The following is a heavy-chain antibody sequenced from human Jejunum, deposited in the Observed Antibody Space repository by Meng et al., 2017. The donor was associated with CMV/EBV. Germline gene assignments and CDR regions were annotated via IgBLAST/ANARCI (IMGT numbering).Heavy chain of an antibody. V-gene: IGHV3-7*01. CDR1: GFSFSTYW. J-gene: IGHJ4*02. CDR2: IKEDGGQK. Sequence: AASGFSFSTYWMTWVRQAPGKGLEWLANIKEDGGQKNYVDSLKGRFTISRDNAKNSLYLQMNTLRADDTAVYYCVRDAGWFHFDYWGQGTLVTVSS. D-gene: IGHD2-15*01. CDR3: VRDAGWFHFDY.